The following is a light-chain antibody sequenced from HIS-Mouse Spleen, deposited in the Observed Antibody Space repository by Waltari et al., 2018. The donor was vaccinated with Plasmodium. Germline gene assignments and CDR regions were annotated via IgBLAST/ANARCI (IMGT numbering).Light chain of an antibody. J-gene: IGKJ3*01. CDR3: QQYNNWSFT. CDR2: GAS. V-gene: IGKV3-15*01. Sequence: EIVMTQSPATLSLSPGAGDTLSCRASQSVSSNLAWYQQKPGHAPRLLIYGASTRATGIPARFSGSGSGTEFTLTISSLQSEDFAVYYCQQYNNWSFTFGPGTKVDIK. CDR1: QSVSSN.